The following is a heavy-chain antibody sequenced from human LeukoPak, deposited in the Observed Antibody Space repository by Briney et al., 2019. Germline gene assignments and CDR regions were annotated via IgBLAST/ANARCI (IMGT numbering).Heavy chain of an antibody. D-gene: IGHD4-23*01. CDR2: ISHSGNT. Sequence: PSQTLSLTCTVSGGSISSGGYYWSWIRQHPGKGLEWIGYISHSGNTYYNPSLKSRVTISLDTSKNQFSLKLTSMTAADRAVYYCARYYGGHSNFDYWGQGTLVTVSS. V-gene: IGHV4-30-4*08. CDR3: ARYYGGHSNFDY. J-gene: IGHJ4*02. CDR1: GGSISSGGYY.